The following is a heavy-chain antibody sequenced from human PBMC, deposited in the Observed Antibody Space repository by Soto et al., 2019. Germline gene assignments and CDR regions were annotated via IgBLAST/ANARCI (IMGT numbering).Heavy chain of an antibody. Sequence: EVQLVESGGGLVQPGGSLRLSCAASGFTFSSYSMNWVRQAPGKGLEWVSYISSSSSTIYYADSVKGRFTISRDNAKKSLYLQMNSLRAEDTAVYYCARDQSSSWLSGDYWGQGTLVTVSS. CDR3: ARDQSSSWLSGDY. J-gene: IGHJ4*02. CDR1: GFTFSSYS. V-gene: IGHV3-48*01. D-gene: IGHD6-13*01. CDR2: ISSSSSTI.